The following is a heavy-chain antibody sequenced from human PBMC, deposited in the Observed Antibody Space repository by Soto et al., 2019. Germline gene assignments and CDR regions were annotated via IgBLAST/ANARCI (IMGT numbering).Heavy chain of an antibody. CDR1: GGTFSSFA. J-gene: IGHJ4*02. V-gene: IGHV1-69*01. D-gene: IGHD3-3*01. Sequence: QVQLVQSGAEVKKPGSSVKVSCKASGGTFSSFAISWVRQAPGQGPEWMGGITPIFATANYAQKFQGRVTITADESTNTVYMELSSLSSEDTAVYYCAIWRGTVTTPGFMGPLDYWGQGTLVTVSS. CDR3: AIWRGTVTTPGFMGPLDY. CDR2: ITPIFATA.